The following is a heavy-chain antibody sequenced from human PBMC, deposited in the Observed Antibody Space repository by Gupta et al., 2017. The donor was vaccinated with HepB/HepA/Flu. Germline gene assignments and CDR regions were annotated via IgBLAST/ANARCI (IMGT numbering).Heavy chain of an antibody. CDR1: GYTFSSYA. CDR3: AREGLPHYYSDSRGYLDY. Sequence: QVHLVQSGAELKKPGASVEISCKASGYTFSSYALFWVRQAPGQGPEWMGWINPGNGNVQYSDMFQGRVIITRDTSARTAKMKVSSLQFDDTAVYYCAREGLPHYYSDSRGYLDYWGQGTLVTVSS. CDR2: INPGNGNV. D-gene: IGHD3-22*01. J-gene: IGHJ4*02. V-gene: IGHV1-3*01.